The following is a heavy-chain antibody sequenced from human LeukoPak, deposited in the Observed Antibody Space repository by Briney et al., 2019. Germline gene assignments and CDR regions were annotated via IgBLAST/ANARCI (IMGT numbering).Heavy chain of an antibody. D-gene: IGHD6-13*01. V-gene: IGHV3-48*04. CDR1: GFTFSSYS. Sequence: GGSLRLSCAASGFTFSSYSMSWVRQAPGKGLEWVSYISSSGSTIYYADSVKGRFTISRDNAKNSLYLQVNSLRAEDTAVYYCARAAGGEGFDYWGQGTLVTVSS. J-gene: IGHJ4*02. CDR3: ARAAGGEGFDY. CDR2: ISSSGSTI.